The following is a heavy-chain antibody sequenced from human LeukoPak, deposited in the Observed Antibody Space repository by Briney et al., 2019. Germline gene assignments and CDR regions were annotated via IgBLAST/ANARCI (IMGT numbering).Heavy chain of an antibody. CDR2: ISSGSSTK. V-gene: IGHV3-48*01. D-gene: IGHD6-6*01. CDR1: GFXFSSYN. J-gene: IGHJ4*02. CDR3: ANFISSFDY. Sequence: GGSLRLSCAVSGFXFSSYNINWVRQAPGKGLEWVSYISSGSSTKYYADSVKGRFTISRDNSKNTLYLQMNSLRAEDTAVYYCANFISSFDYWGQGTLVTVSS.